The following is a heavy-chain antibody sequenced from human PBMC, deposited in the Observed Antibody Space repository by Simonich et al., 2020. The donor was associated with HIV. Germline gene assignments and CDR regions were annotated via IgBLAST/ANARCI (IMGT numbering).Heavy chain of an antibody. CDR1: GGAFSSYS. CDR2: PIPILNKP. J-gene: IGHJ6*03. D-gene: IGHD3-22*01. Sequence: QVQLVQSGAEVKKPGSSVKVSCKASGGAFSSYSISWVRQAPGQGLEWMGGPIPILNKPNYAQRFQGRVTSTADKSTSTAYMELSSLRSEDTAVYYCATTGHYDSSTYYYYYYYMDVWGKGTTVTVSS. V-gene: IGHV1-69*06. CDR3: ATTGHYDSSTYYYYYYYMDV.